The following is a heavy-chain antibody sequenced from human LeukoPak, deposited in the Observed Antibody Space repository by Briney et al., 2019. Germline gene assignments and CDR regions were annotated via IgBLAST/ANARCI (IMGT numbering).Heavy chain of an antibody. Sequence: PGGSLRLSCAASGFTFSTHSMNWVRQAPGKGLEWVSSISSSGSYIYYADSMKGRFTVSRDNAKNSLYLQMNSLRAEDTAVYYCARDTYGDYSFDYWGQGTLVTVSS. V-gene: IGHV3-21*01. CDR1: GFTFSTHS. CDR2: ISSSGSYI. J-gene: IGHJ4*02. D-gene: IGHD4-17*01. CDR3: ARDTYGDYSFDY.